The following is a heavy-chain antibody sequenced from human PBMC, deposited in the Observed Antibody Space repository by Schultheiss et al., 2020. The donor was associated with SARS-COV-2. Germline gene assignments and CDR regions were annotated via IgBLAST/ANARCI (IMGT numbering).Heavy chain of an antibody. D-gene: IGHD3-10*01. CDR3: ARESGGFKMVRGVAGGMDV. Sequence: GESLKISCAGSGFTFNIHAMHWVRQPPGKGLEWVADIKRDGSEKYYVDSVKGRFTISRDNAKNSLYLQMNSLRAEDTAVYYCARESGGFKMVRGVAGGMDVWGQGTTVTVSS. V-gene: IGHV3-7*03. J-gene: IGHJ6*02. CDR1: GFTFNIHA. CDR2: IKRDGSEK.